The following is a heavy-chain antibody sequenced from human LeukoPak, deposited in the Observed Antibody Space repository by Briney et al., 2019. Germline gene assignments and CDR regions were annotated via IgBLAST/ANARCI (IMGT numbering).Heavy chain of an antibody. CDR3: AKGLFDSGPSYYYYLDV. CDR2: ISGSGGST. D-gene: IGHD3-10*01. Sequence: GGSLGLSCAASGFTFSNYAINWVRQAPGKGLEWVTAISGSGGSTYYADSVKGRFTISRDNFKNTLHLQMNSLRAEDTAVYYCAKGLFDSGPSYYYYLDVWGKGTTVTVSS. CDR1: GFTFSNYA. J-gene: IGHJ6*03. V-gene: IGHV3-23*01.